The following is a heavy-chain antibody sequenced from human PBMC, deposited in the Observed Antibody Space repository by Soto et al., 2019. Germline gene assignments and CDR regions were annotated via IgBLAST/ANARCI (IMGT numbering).Heavy chain of an antibody. V-gene: IGHV3-33*01. CDR2: IWFDGSYK. CDR3: ARGIAARTSGHYYGMDV. D-gene: IGHD6-6*01. CDR1: GFTFSSYG. Sequence: QVQVVQSGGGVVQPGRSLRLSCAASGFTFSSYGMLWVRQAPGKGLEWVADIWFDGSYKYYGDSVKGRFTISRDNSKNTLYLQMDRLRAEDTAVYYCARGIAARTSGHYYGMDVWGQGTTVAV. J-gene: IGHJ6*02.